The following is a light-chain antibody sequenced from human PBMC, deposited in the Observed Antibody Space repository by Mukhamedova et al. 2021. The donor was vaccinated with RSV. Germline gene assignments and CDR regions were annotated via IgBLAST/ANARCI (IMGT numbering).Light chain of an antibody. Sequence: GETTTLSCRASQSVSSNLAWYQQKPGQAPRLLIYGASTRATGVPARFSGSGSGTEFSLTISSLQSEDFALYYCQQYNYWPSFCGG. CDR3: QQYNYWPS. V-gene: IGKV3-15*01. CDR2: GAS. J-gene: IGKJ4*01. CDR1: QSVSSN.